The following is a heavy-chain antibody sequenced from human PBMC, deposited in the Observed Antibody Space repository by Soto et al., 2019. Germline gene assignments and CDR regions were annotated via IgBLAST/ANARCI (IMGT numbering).Heavy chain of an antibody. CDR1: GFTFSNYS. J-gene: IGHJ4*02. Sequence: GGSLRLSCTASGFTFSNYSMNWVRQAPGKGLEWVSSISGDSSYIYYADSVKGRFTISRDNAKNSLSLQMNSLRAEDTAVYFCARDPIPVPMYYFDEWGQGSLVTVSS. CDR3: ARDPIPVPMYYFDE. D-gene: IGHD6-19*01. CDR2: ISGDSSYI. V-gene: IGHV3-21*01.